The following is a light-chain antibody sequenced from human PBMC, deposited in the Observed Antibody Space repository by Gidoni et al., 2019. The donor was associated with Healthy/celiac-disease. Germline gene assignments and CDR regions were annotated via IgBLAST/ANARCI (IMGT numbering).Light chain of an antibody. Sequence: DIQMTQSPSTLSASVGDRVTITCRASQSISSWLAWYQQKPGKAPKLLIYKASSLESGVPSRFSGSGSGTEFTLTISSLQPDDFATYYCQQYNSWTFGKGPRWKSN. CDR1: QSISSW. CDR3: QQYNSWT. V-gene: IGKV1-5*03. J-gene: IGKJ1*01. CDR2: KAS.